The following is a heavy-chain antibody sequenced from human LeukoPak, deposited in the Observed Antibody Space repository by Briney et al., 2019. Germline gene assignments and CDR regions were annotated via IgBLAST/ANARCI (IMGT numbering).Heavy chain of an antibody. CDR1: GFTFSSYA. CDR3: ARAGVVYHAFDI. V-gene: IGHV3-30*01. D-gene: IGHD2-2*01. J-gene: IGHJ3*02. Sequence: GRSLRLSCAASGFTFSSYAMHWVRQAPGKGLEWVAVISYDGSNKYYADSVKGRFTISRDNSKNTLYLQMNSLRAEDTAVYYCARAGVVYHAFDIWGQGTMVNVSS. CDR2: ISYDGSNK.